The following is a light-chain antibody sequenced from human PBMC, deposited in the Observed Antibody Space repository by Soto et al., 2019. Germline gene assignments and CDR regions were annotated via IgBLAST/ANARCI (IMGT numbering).Light chain of an antibody. CDR3: QQYNNWPRAT. J-gene: IGKJ4*01. V-gene: IGKV3-15*01. CDR1: QSVSGN. CDR2: GAS. Sequence: EILMTQSPATLSMSPGERATLSCRASQSVSGNLAWYQQKPGQAPRLLIYGASIRATGVPATFSGSGSGTEFTLTISSLQSEDFGVYYCQQYNNWPRATFGGGTKVDIK.